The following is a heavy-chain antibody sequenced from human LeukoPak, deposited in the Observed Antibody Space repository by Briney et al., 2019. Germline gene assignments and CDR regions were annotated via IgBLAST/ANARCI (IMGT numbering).Heavy chain of an antibody. V-gene: IGHV3-48*03. CDR3: ARNIAARRSDAFDI. Sequence: GGSLRLSCAASGFTFSSYEMNWVRQAPGKGLEWVSYISSSGSTIYDADSVKGRFTISRDNAKNSLYLQMNSLRAEDTAMYYCARNIAARRSDAFDIWGQGTMVTVSS. D-gene: IGHD6-6*01. CDR1: GFTFSSYE. J-gene: IGHJ3*02. CDR2: ISSSGSTI.